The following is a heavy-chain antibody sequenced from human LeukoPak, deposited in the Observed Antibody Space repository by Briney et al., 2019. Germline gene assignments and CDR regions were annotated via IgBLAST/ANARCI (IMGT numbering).Heavy chain of an antibody. D-gene: IGHD2-21*01. CDR3: ARGRAYCGGDCFGKNWFDP. CDR1: GFTFSTYT. Sequence: GGSLRLSCAASGFTFSTYTMNWVRQAPGKGLEWVSSITSSGNYKYYGDPVKGRFTISRDNAKNSLYLEMNSLRVEDTAVYYCARGRAYCGGDCFGKNWFDPWGQGTLVTVSS. J-gene: IGHJ5*02. V-gene: IGHV3-21*01. CDR2: ITSSGNYK.